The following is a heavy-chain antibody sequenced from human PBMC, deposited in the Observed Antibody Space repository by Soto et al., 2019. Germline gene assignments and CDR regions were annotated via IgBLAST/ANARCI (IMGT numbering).Heavy chain of an antibody. CDR1: GYTFTSYG. CDR2: ISAYNGNT. CDR3: ARGHYYDFWSGYYRSLNYFDY. V-gene: IGHV1-18*01. D-gene: IGHD3-3*01. J-gene: IGHJ4*02. Sequence: ASVKVSCKASGYTFTSYGISWVRQAPGQGLEWMGWISAYNGNTNYAQKLQGRVTMTRDTSTSTAYMELRSLRSDDTAVYYCARGHYYDFWSGYYRSLNYFDYWGQGTLVTVSS.